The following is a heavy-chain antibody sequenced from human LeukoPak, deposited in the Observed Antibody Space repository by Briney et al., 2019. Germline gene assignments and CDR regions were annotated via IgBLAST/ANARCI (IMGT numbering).Heavy chain of an antibody. Sequence: GALRLSCAASGFTFSSYAMHWVRQAPGKGLEWVAVISYDGSKKYYADSVKGRFTISRDNSKNTLYLQMNSLRAEDTAVYYCARAVYCSSTSCYEGYSLESPYFDYWGQGTLVTVSS. J-gene: IGHJ4*02. V-gene: IGHV3-30-3*01. CDR2: ISYDGSKK. D-gene: IGHD2-2*01. CDR1: GFTFSSYA. CDR3: ARAVYCSSTSCYEGYSLESPYFDY.